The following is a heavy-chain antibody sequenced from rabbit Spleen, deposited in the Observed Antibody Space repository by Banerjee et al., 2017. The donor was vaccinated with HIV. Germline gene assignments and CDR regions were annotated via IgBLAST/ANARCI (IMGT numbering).Heavy chain of an antibody. J-gene: IGHJ4*01. CDR2: IYTGSGST. CDR1: GFSFSSSYY. CDR3: ARDPGVDTSNL. D-gene: IGHD1-1*01. Sequence: QEQLEESGGGLVQPEGSLTLTCTASGFSFSSSYYMCWVRQAPGKGLEWIGYIYTGSGSTYYATWAKGRFTISKTSSTTVTLQMNSLTVADTATYFCARDPGVDTSNLWGPGTLVTVS. V-gene: IGHV1S45*01.